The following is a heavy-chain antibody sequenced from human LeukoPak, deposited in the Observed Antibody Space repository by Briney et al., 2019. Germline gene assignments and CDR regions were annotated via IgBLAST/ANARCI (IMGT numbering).Heavy chain of an antibody. CDR3: AKSTPAGFYYGLDV. Sequence: GGSLRLSCAASGFTVSSNYMSWVRQAPGKGLEWVSVLYGDGTTYYADSVKGRFTISRDNSKNTLYLQMNSLRAEDTAVYYCAKSTPAGFYYGLDVWGQGTTVTVSS. D-gene: IGHD5/OR15-5a*01. CDR1: GFTVSSNY. V-gene: IGHV3-66*01. J-gene: IGHJ6*02. CDR2: LYGDGTT.